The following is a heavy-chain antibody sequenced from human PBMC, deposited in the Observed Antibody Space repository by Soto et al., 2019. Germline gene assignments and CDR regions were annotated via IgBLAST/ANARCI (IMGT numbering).Heavy chain of an antibody. V-gene: IGHV3-30*18. CDR1: GFTFSSYG. J-gene: IGHJ4*02. CDR3: AKDSRIVVVTAPYDY. CDR2: ISYDGSNK. D-gene: IGHD2-21*02. Sequence: PGGSLRLSCAASGFTFSSYGMHWVRQAPGKGLEWVAVISYDGSNKYYADSVKGRFTISRDNSKNTLYLQMNSLRAEDTAVYYCAKDSRIVVVTAPYDYRGQRTPVTVSS.